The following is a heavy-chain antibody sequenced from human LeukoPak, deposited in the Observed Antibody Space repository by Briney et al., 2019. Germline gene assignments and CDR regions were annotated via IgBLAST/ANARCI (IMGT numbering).Heavy chain of an antibody. CDR3: TSYSPFDF. V-gene: IGHV3-15*01. D-gene: IGHD2-21*01. CDR1: GFTFTNAW. Sequence: PGGSLRLSCAASGFTFTNAWMSWVRQAPGKGLEWVGCIKSKTDGGTTDYAAPVRGRFTISRDDSQNTLYLQMNSLKTEDTAVYYCTSYSPFDFWGQGTLVTVSS. CDR2: IKSKTDGGTT. J-gene: IGHJ4*01.